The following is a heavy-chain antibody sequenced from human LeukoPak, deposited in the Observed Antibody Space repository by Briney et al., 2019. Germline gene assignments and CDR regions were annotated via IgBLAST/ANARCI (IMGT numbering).Heavy chain of an antibody. CDR1: GFTFSSYA. V-gene: IGHV3-23*01. Sequence: GGSLRLSCAASGFTFSSYAMSWVRQAPGKGLEWVSTISRNGERTYYADSVKGRFTISRDNSKNTLYLQMNSLTAEDTAVYYCAKSYVAAPFDPWGQGTLVTVSS. J-gene: IGHJ5*02. D-gene: IGHD2-15*01. CDR2: ISRNGERT. CDR3: AKSYVAAPFDP.